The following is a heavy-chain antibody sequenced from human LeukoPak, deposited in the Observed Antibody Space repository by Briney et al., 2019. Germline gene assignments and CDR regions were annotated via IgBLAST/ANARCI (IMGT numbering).Heavy chain of an antibody. V-gene: IGHV3-9*01. CDR3: AKDAWAVAAHFDY. D-gene: IGHD6-19*01. CDR1: GFTFHDYA. Sequence: GGSLRLSCAASGFTFHDYAMHWVRQAPGKGLEWVSGISWNSGSIGYADSVKGRFTISRDNAKNSLYLQMNSLRAEDTALYYCAKDAWAVAAHFDYWGQGTLVTVSS. J-gene: IGHJ4*02. CDR2: ISWNSGSI.